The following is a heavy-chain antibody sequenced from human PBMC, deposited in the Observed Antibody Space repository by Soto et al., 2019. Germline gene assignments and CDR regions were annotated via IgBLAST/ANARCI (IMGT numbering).Heavy chain of an antibody. CDR2: VSGYNRNT. D-gene: IGHD1-26*01. J-gene: IGHJ4*02. CDR1: GYTFRNYG. CDR3: ARERQWDPLPY. Sequence: VQLVQSVAEVKKPGASVKVSCEAYGYTFRNYGITWVRQAPGQGLEWIGWVSGYNRNTNYAQKFEDRVTMTTDTSTSIAYLELRRLRIDDTAVYYCARERQWDPLPYWGPGTLLVVS. V-gene: IGHV1-18*01.